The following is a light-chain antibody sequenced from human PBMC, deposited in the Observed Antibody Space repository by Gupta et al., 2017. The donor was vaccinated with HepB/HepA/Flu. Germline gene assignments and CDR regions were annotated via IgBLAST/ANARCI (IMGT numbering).Light chain of an antibody. CDR1: QSVSSN. Sequence: TQPPPTQSVSPGERATLSCRASQSVSSNLAWYQQKPGQAPRLLIYGASTRATGIPARFSGSGSGTEFTLTISSLQSEDFAVYYCQQYNNWPETFGQGTKVEIK. CDR2: GAS. CDR3: QQYNNWPET. J-gene: IGKJ1*01. V-gene: IGKV3-15*01.